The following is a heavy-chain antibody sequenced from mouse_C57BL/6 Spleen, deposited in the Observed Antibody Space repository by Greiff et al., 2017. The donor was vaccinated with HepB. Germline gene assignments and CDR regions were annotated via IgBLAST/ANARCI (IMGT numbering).Heavy chain of an antibody. CDR2: IDPSDSYT. V-gene: IGHV1-50*01. Sequence: VQLQQPGAELVKPGASVKLSCKASGYTFTSYWMQWVKQRPGQGLEWIGEIDPSDSYTNYNQKFKGKATLTVDTSSSTPYMQLSSLTSEDSAVYYCVRGGYGSIYLFDYWGQGTTLTVSS. CDR1: GYTFTSYW. D-gene: IGHD1-1*01. CDR3: VRGGYGSIYLFDY. J-gene: IGHJ2*01.